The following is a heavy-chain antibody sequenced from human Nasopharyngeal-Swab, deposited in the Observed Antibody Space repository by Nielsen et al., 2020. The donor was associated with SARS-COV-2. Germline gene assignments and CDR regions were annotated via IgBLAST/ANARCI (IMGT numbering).Heavy chain of an antibody. CDR3: ARVMSGSYVSPFDY. CDR2: ISYDGYNK. D-gene: IGHD5-18*01. Sequence: GESLKISCAASGFTFSSYAMHWVRQAPGKGPEWVAVISYDGYNKYYADSVKGRFTISRDNSKNTLSLQMNSLRAEDTAVYHCARVMSGSYVSPFDYWGQGTLVTVSS. V-gene: IGHV3-30-3*01. J-gene: IGHJ4*02. CDR1: GFTFSSYA.